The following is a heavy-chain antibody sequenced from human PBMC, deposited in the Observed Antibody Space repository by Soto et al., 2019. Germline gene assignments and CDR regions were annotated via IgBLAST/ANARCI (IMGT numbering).Heavy chain of an antibody. D-gene: IGHD2-15*01. CDR3: ARGGGYYYMDV. CDR1: GGSFIGYH. Sequence: SETLSLTCAVYGGSFIGYHWSWVRQLPGKGLEWIGEINHSGSTNSNPSLKSRVTFSVETSKNQFSLKLSSVTAADTAVYYCARGGGYYYMDVWDNGTTVTVSS. CDR2: INHSGST. V-gene: IGHV4-34*01. J-gene: IGHJ6*03.